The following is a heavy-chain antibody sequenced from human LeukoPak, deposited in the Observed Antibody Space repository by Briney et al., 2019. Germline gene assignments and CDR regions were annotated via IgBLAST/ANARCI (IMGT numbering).Heavy chain of an antibody. CDR2: MNPNSGNT. CDR1: GYTFTSYD. CDR3: AVGDYYYDTRFDY. J-gene: IGHJ4*02. Sequence: ASVKVSCKASGYTFTSYDINWVRQATGQGLEWMGWMNPNSGNTGYAQKFQGRVTITRNTSVSTAYMDLDSLRSEDMAVYYCAVGDYYYDTRFDYWGQGTLVTVSP. D-gene: IGHD3-22*01. V-gene: IGHV1-8*03.